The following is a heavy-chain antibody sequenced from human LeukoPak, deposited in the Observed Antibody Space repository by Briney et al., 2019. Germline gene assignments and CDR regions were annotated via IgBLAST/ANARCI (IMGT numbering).Heavy chain of an antibody. CDR1: GFTVSSNY. CDR3: ARAVSGPQLVGFDY. J-gene: IGHJ4*02. D-gene: IGHD6-13*01. CDR2: IYSGGST. Sequence: GGSLRLSCAASGFTVSSNYMSWVRQAPGKGLEWVSVIYSGGSTYYADSVKGRFTISRDNSKNTLYLQMNSLRAEDTAVYYCARAVSGPQLVGFDYWGQGTLVTVSS. V-gene: IGHV3-53*01.